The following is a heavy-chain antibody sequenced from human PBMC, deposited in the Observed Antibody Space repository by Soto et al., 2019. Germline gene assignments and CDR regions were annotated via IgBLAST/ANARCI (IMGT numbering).Heavy chain of an antibody. D-gene: IGHD5-18*01. CDR1: GLTLSSYA. Sequence: QVQLVESGGDVVQPGTSLRLSCAASGLTLSSYAMHWVRQAPGKGLEWVTVITYEGSNKYYADSVKGRFTISRDNSKNTLYRQMNSLRTEDTAVYYCARGGLYSYGPTYYFDYWGQGILVTVSS. J-gene: IGHJ4*02. CDR2: ITYEGSNK. CDR3: ARGGLYSYGPTYYFDY. V-gene: IGHV3-30-3*01.